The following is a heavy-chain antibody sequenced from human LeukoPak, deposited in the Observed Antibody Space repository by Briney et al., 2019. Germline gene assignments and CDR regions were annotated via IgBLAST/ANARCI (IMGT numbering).Heavy chain of an antibody. Sequence: GASVKVSCKTSGYTFTSYFIHWVRQAPGQGLEWMAIFNPSDESTTYAQKFQGRITMTRDMFTSTVYMELSSLRSEDTAVYFCGRLKRVAPAVDYWGQGTLVTVSS. D-gene: IGHD2-2*01. J-gene: IGHJ4*02. V-gene: IGHV1-46*01. CDR1: GYTFTSYF. CDR3: GRLKRVAPAVDY. CDR2: FNPSDEST.